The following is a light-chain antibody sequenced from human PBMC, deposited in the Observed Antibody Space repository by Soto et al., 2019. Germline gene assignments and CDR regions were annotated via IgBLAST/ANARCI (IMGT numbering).Light chain of an antibody. V-gene: IGKV3-15*01. CDR2: GAS. Sequence: ETVMTQSPATLSLSPGERATLSYRASQSVSSKLVWYQQKPGQAPRFLIYGASTRATGIPARFRDSGSGTEFTLTIDSLQSEDFAVYYCQQYNDWPPAFGGGTKVEIK. CDR1: QSVSSK. J-gene: IGKJ4*01. CDR3: QQYNDWPPA.